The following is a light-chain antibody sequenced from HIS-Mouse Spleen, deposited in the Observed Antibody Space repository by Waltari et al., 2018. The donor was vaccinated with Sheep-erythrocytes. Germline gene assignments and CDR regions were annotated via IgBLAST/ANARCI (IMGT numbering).Light chain of an antibody. CDR1: KLGDKY. J-gene: IGLJ3*02. CDR2: QDS. V-gene: IGLV3-1*01. CDR3: QAWDSSAAWV. Sequence: SYELTQPPSVSVSPGQTASITCSGDKLGDKYAWWYQQKPGQSPVLVIYQDSKRPSGIPGRFSGSNSGNTAPLTISGTQAMDEADCYCQAWDSSAAWVFGGGTKLTVL.